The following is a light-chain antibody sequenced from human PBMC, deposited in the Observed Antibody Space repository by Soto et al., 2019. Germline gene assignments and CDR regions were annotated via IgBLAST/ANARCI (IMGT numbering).Light chain of an antibody. V-gene: IGKV3-11*01. CDR1: QSVSSY. CDR2: DAS. J-gene: IGKJ1*01. Sequence: EIVLTQSPATLSLSPGERATLSCRASQSVSSYLAWFQQKPGQAPRLLIYDASNMDTGIPARFSRSGSGTDVSLTISSLEPEDFAVYYCQQRSNWQRTFGQGNKVEIK. CDR3: QQRSNWQRT.